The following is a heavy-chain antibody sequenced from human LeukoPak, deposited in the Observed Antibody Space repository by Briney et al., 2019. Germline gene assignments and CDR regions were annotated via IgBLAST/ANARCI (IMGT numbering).Heavy chain of an antibody. V-gene: IGHV1-2*04. CDR3: ATGRQWLVRGY. D-gene: IGHD6-19*01. CDR2: INFNSGGT. CDR1: AYTFTDYY. Sequence: GASVKVSCKASAYTFTDYYIHWVRQAPGQGLEWMGWINFNSGGTNYAQNFQGWVTMTRDTSISTAYMELTRLKYDDTAMYYCATGRQWLVRGYWGQGTLVTVSS. J-gene: IGHJ4*02.